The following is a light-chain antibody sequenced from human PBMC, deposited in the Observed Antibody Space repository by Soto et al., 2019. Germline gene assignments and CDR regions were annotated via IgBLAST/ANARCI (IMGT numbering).Light chain of an antibody. V-gene: IGLV2-11*01. CDR3: CSYATTFYV. CDR2: DVS. J-gene: IGLJ1*01. Sequence: QSVLTQPRSVSGSPGQSVTISCTGPTIDVDSSNYVSWYQQHPGKAPKLMIYDVSERPSGVPDRFSGSKSGSTASLTISGLQAEDEADYYCCSYATTFYVFGSGTKVIV. CDR1: TIDVDSSNY.